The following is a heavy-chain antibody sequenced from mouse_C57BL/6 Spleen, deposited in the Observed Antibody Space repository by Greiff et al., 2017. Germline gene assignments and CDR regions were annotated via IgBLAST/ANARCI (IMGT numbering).Heavy chain of an antibody. Sequence: EVKLMESGPGLVKPSQSLSLTCSVTGYSITSGYYWNWIRQFPGNKLEWMGYISYDGSNNYNPSLKNRISITRDTSKNQFFLKLNSVTTEDTATYYCARGGPGEGYFDYWGQGTTLTVSS. J-gene: IGHJ2*01. V-gene: IGHV3-6*01. CDR2: ISYDGSN. CDR1: GYSITSGYY. CDR3: ARGGPGEGYFDY.